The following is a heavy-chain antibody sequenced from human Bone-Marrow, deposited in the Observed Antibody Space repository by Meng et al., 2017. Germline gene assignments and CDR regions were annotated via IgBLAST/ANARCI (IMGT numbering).Heavy chain of an antibody. J-gene: IGHJ4*02. CDR1: GFTFSSYA. CDR2: ISYDGSNK. CDR3: ARDGSWIQLWLRYYFDY. Sequence: GGSLRLSCAASGFTFSSYAMHWVRQAPGKGLEWVAVISYDGSNKYYADSVKGRFTISRDNSKNTLYLQMNSLRAEDTAVYYCARDGSWIQLWLRYYFDYWGQGTLVTVSS. V-gene: IGHV3-30*04. D-gene: IGHD5-18*01.